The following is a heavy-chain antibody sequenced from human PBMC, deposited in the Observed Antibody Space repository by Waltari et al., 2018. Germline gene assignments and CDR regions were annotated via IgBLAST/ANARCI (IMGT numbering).Heavy chain of an antibody. V-gene: IGHV3-30-3*01. D-gene: IGHD3-16*01. CDR2: ISYDGSNK. Sequence: QVQLVESGGGVVQPGRSLRLSCAASGFTFSSYAMHWVRQAPGKGLEWLAVISYDGSNKDSADSVKCRFTISRDNSKNTLYLQMNSLRAEDTAVYYCAKDLGGLRGYYFDYWGQGTLVTVSS. CDR1: GFTFSSYA. CDR3: AKDLGGLRGYYFDY. J-gene: IGHJ4*02.